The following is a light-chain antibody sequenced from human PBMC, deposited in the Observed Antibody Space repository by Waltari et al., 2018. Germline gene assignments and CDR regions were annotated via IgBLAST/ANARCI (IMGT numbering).Light chain of an antibody. CDR2: DVS. J-gene: IGKJ2*01. CDR1: QSPGRY. V-gene: IGKV3-11*01. Sequence: EVVLTQSPATLSLSPGERATLSCRASQSPGRYLVWYQQKPGQAPRLLISDVSNRATGIPARFSGGGFGTDFTLTISSLEPEDFAVYFCQQRISWPYTFGQGTKLEIK. CDR3: QQRISWPYT.